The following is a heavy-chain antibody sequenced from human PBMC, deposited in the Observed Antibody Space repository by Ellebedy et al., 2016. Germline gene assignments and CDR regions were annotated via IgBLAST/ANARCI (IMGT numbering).Heavy chain of an antibody. CDR1: GFTFSSYS. V-gene: IGHV3-48*01. D-gene: IGHD6-6*01. Sequence: GGSLRLSCAASGFTFSSYSMNWVRQAPGKGLEWVSYISSSSRTIYSADPVNGRFTISRDNAKHSLYLQMNTLRAEDTAVYYCERDCIAARCRFDYWGQGTLVTVSS. CDR3: ERDCIAARCRFDY. CDR2: ISSSSRTI. J-gene: IGHJ4*02.